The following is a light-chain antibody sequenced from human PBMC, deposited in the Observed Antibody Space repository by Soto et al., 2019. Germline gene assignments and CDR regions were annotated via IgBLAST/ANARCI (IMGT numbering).Light chain of an antibody. V-gene: IGKV3-15*01. Sequence: EIVMTQSPATLSVSPGERATLSCRASQNILSNLAWYQQKPGQAPRLLIYGASTRATGIPARFSGSGSGTEFTLAISSLQSEDFAVYYCQQYNNWRRTFGQGTKVDMK. CDR3: QQYNNWRRT. CDR2: GAS. J-gene: IGKJ1*01. CDR1: QNILSN.